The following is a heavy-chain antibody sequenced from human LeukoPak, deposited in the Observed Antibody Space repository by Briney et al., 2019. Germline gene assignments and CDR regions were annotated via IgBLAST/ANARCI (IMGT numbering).Heavy chain of an antibody. CDR2: ISDSGGRT. CDR3: AKRGVVIRVILVGFHKEAYYFES. J-gene: IGHJ4*02. Sequence: GGSLRLSCAVSGITLSNYGMSWVRQAPGKGLEWVAGISDSGGRTNYADSVKGRFTISRDNPKNTLYLQMNSLRAEDTAVYFCAKRGVVIRVILVGFHKEAYYFESWGQGALVNVSS. D-gene: IGHD3-22*01. CDR1: GITLSNYG. V-gene: IGHV3-23*01.